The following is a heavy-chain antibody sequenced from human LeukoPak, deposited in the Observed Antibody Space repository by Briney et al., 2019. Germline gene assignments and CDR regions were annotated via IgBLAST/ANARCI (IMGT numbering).Heavy chain of an antibody. CDR1: GYTFTGYY. V-gene: IGHV1-2*02. J-gene: IGHJ4*02. CDR3: ARVPPYCSGTSCYLNY. CDR2: INPNSGGT. D-gene: IGHD2-2*01. Sequence: ASVKVSCKASGYTFTGYYMHWVRQAPGQGLEWMGWINPNSGGTNYAQKFQGRVTMTRDTSISTAYMELSRLRSDDTAVYYCARVPPYCSGTSCYLNYWGQGTLVTVSS.